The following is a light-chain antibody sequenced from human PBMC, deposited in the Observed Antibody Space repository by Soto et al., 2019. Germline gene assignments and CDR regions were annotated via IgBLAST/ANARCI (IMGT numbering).Light chain of an antibody. CDR1: QSISSTY. J-gene: IGKJ1*01. Sequence: EIVLTQSPGTLSLSPGERATLSCRASQSISSTYLAWYRQKPGQAPRLLIYAASSRATGIPDRFSGSGSGTDFTLTISSLEPEDFAVYYCQQYYASSWTFGQGTRVEI. CDR2: AAS. CDR3: QQYYASSWT. V-gene: IGKV3-20*01.